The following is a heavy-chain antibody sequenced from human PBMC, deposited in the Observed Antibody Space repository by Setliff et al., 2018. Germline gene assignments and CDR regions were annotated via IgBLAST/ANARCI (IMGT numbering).Heavy chain of an antibody. D-gene: IGHD3-22*01. Sequence: GGSLRLSCVASGFTFSSYEMNWVRQVPGTGLEWVSYISSSGSTIYYADSVKVRFTISRDNDKHALYLHMNRLRAEDTAVYYCAIAAYYYDSSGSYFEYWGQGTLVTVSS. V-gene: IGHV3-48*03. J-gene: IGHJ4*02. CDR3: AIAAYYYDSSGSYFEY. CDR1: GFTFSSYE. CDR2: ISSSGSTI.